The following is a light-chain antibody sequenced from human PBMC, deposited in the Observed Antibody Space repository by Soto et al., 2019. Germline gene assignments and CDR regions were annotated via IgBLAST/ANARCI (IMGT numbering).Light chain of an antibody. CDR1: QSVSSY. Sequence: EIVLTQSPATLSLSPGERATLSCRASQSVSSYLAWYQQKPGQAPRLLIYDVSNRATGIPARFSGSGSGTDFTLTISSLEPEDFAVYYCQQRRSWPPVTFGGGTKVEIK. J-gene: IGKJ4*01. V-gene: IGKV3-11*01. CDR2: DVS. CDR3: QQRRSWPPVT.